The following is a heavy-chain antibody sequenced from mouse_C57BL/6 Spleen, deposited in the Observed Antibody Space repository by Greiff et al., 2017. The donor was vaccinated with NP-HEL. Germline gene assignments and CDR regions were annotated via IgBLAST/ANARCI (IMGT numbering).Heavy chain of an antibody. D-gene: IGHD4-1*01. CDR2: IDPETGGT. Sequence: VQLQQSGAELVRPGASVTLSCKASGYTFTDYEMHWVKQPPVHGLEWIGAIDPETGGTAYNQKFKGKAILTADKSSSTAYLELRSLTSEDSAVYYGTGGTWDGGWYFDVWGTGTTVTVSS. CDR1: GYTFTDYE. CDR3: TGGTWDGGWYFDV. J-gene: IGHJ1*03. V-gene: IGHV1-15*01.